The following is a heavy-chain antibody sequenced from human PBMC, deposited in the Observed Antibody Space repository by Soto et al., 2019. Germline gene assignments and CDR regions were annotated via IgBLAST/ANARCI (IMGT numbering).Heavy chain of an antibody. J-gene: IGHJ4*02. V-gene: IGHV3-11*01. Sequence: QVQLVESGGGLVKPGGSLTLSCAASGFRFSDYFMSWVRQAPGKGLEWVSHISSSSITKYYSDSVKGRFTISRDNAKNSLYLQMNGLRAEDSAVYYCARWVASYCDYWGQGTLVTVSS. CDR1: GFRFSDYF. CDR2: ISSSSITK. D-gene: IGHD5-12*01. CDR3: ARWVASYCDY.